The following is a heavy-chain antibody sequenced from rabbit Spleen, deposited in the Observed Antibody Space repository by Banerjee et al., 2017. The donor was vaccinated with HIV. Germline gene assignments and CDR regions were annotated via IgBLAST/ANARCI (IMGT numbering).Heavy chain of an antibody. CDR3: ARYVDLSGDYDL. CDR1: GFSFGDRDV. V-gene: IGHV1S45*01. J-gene: IGHJ4*01. D-gene: IGHD1-1*01. CDR2: INVATGKP. Sequence: QEQLVESGGGLVQPEGSLTLTCTASGFSFGDRDVMCWVRQAPGKGLEWIACINVATGKPVYATWAKGRFTISRTSSTTVTLRMTSLTAADTATYFCARYVDLSGDYDLWGPGTLVTVS.